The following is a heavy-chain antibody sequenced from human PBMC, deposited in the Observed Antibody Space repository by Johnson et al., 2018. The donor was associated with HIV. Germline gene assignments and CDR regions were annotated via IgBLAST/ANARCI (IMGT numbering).Heavy chain of an antibody. CDR1: GFTFTNYG. CDR3: TTAVYDSSAQDAFDI. CDR2: IRYDGSNK. Sequence: QVQLVESGGGVVQPGGSLRLSCAASGFTFTNYGMHWVRQAPGKGLEWVAFIRYDGSNKYYADSVKGRFTISRDNSKNTLYLQMNSLRAEDTAVYYCTTAVYDSSAQDAFDIWGQGTMVTVSS. J-gene: IGHJ3*02. D-gene: IGHD3-22*01. V-gene: IGHV3-30*02.